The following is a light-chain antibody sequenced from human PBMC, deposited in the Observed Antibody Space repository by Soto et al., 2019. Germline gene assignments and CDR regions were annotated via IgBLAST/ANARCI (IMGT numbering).Light chain of an antibody. J-gene: IGKJ1*01. CDR3: QQYSTFWT. CDR1: QGISAS. CDR2: DVS. V-gene: IGKV1-5*01. Sequence: DIRMTQSPSTLSASVGDRVTVTCRASQGISASLAWFQQRPGKAPKLLIYDVSSLESGVPSRFSGSGSGTEFTLTISSLQPYDFPTYYWQQYSTFWTFGQGTKVEI.